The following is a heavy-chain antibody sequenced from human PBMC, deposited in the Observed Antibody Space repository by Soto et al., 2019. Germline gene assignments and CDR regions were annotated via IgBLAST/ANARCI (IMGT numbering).Heavy chain of an antibody. CDR2: IYPGDSDT. D-gene: IGHD5-18*01. V-gene: IGHV5-51*01. CDR1: GYRLDGAW. J-gene: IGHJ4*02. CDR3: ATQYSYGYLGYFDY. Sequence: GESLKISCKGAGYRLDGAWIGWVRQMPGKGLEWMGIIYPGDSDTRYSPSFQGQVTISADKSISTAYLQWSSLKASDTAMYYCATQYSYGYLGYFDYWGQGTLVTVSS.